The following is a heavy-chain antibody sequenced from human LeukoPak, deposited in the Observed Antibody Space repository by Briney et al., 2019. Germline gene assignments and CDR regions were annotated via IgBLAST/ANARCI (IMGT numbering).Heavy chain of an antibody. CDR1: GFTFSSYA. CDR2: ISYDGSNK. V-gene: IGHV3-30*04. D-gene: IGHD5-12*01. CDR3: ARDLGGVATISSYYYYGMDV. Sequence: PGRSLRLSCAASGFTFSSYAMHWVRQAPGKGLEWVAVISYDGSNKYYADSVKGRFTISRDNSKNTLYLQMNSLRAEDTAVYYCARDLGGVATISSYYYYGMDVWGQGTTVTVSS. J-gene: IGHJ6*02.